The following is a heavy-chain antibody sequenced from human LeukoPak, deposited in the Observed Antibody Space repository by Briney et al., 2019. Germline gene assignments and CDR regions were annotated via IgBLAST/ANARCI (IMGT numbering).Heavy chain of an antibody. J-gene: IGHJ4*02. CDR2: IYYSGST. CDR1: GGSISSNSYY. D-gene: IGHD1-26*01. Sequence: SETLSLTCTVSGGSISSNSYYWGWIRQPPGKGLEWIGSIYYSGSTYYNPSLKSRVTISVDTSKNQFSLKLSSVTAADTAVYYCARWAVGATFDYWGQGTLVTVSS. V-gene: IGHV4-39*07. CDR3: ARWAVGATFDY.